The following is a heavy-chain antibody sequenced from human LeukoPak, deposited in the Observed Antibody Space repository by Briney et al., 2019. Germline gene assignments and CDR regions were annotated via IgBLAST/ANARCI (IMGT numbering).Heavy chain of an antibody. CDR1: GGSLSSYY. D-gene: IGHD3-10*01. J-gene: IGHJ4*02. CDR3: ARVHLYGSGGYYFDY. CDR2: VYTSGST. V-gene: IGHV4-4*07. Sequence: PSETLSLTCTVSGGSLSSYYWSWIRQPAGKGLEWIGRVYTSGSTNYSPSLKSRVTMSVDTSKTQFSLKLSSVTAADTAVYYCARVHLYGSGGYYFDYWGQGTLVTVSS.